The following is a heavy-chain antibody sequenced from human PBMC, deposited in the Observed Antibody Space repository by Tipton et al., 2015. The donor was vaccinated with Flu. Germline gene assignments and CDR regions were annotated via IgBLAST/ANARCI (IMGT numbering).Heavy chain of an antibody. Sequence: TLSLTCTISGHSISSDYYWGWIRQPPGKGLEWIGSIYHSGSTYYNPSLKSRVTISVDTSKNQFSLKLSSVTAADTAVYYCARHSGWFDPWGQGTLVTVSS. D-gene: IGHD1-26*01. CDR2: IYHSGST. V-gene: IGHV4-38-2*02. CDR1: GHSISSDYY. CDR3: ARHSGWFDP. J-gene: IGHJ5*02.